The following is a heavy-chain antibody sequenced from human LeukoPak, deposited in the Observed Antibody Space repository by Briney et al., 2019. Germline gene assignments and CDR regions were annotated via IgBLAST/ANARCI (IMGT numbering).Heavy chain of an antibody. CDR1: GGSISSSSYY. Sequence: SETLSLTCTVSGGSISSSSYYWGWIRRPPGKGLEWIGSIYYSGSTYYNPSLKSRVTISVDTSKNQFSLKLSSVTAADTAVYYCARIYWYFDLWGRGTLVTVSS. V-gene: IGHV4-39*01. CDR3: ARIYWYFDL. CDR2: IYYSGST. J-gene: IGHJ2*01.